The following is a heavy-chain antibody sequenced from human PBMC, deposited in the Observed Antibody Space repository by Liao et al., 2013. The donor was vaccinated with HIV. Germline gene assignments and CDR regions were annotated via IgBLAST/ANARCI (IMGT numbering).Heavy chain of an antibody. J-gene: IGHJ4*02. D-gene: IGHD5-12*01. CDR2: IYTSGST. CDR3: ARGLYNGYDPYYFDY. CDR1: GGSITSGSYY. Sequence: QVQLQESGPGLVTPSQTLSLTCTIFGGSITSGSYYWTWIRQPAGKGLEWIGRIYTSGSTNYNPSLDSRVTISADTSKNQFSLKLSSVTAADTAVYYCARGLYNGYDPYYFDYWGQGTLVTVSS. V-gene: IGHV4-61*02.